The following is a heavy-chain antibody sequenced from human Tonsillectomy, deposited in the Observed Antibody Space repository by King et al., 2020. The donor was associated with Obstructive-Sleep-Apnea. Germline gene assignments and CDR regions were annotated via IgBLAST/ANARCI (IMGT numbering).Heavy chain of an antibody. CDR1: GGSINSGNYY. V-gene: IGHV4-31*03. D-gene: IGHD5-18*01. CDR3: ARNPSSYGFVNWFDP. Sequence: QLQESGPGLVKPSQTLSLTCTVSGGSINSGNYYWSWIRQNPGKGLEWIGYIYYSGSTHYNPSLKSRVSISVDTSKNQFSLRLTSVTAADTAVYYCARNPSSYGFVNWFDPWGQGTLVTVSS. J-gene: IGHJ5*02. CDR2: IYYSGST.